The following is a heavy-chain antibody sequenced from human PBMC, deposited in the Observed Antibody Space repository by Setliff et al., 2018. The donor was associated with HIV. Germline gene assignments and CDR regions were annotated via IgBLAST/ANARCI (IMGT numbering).Heavy chain of an antibody. CDR2: INPSGGST. CDR1: GFTFTRYF. Sequence: ASVKVSCKASGFTFTRYFMHCVRQAPGQGLEWLGMINPSGGSTWYAQKFQGRVTMTGDTSTNTLYMELSSLRSEDTAVYYCARGWEGGMDYWGQGTLVTVSS. CDR3: ARGWEGGMDY. D-gene: IGHD1-26*01. V-gene: IGHV1-46*01. J-gene: IGHJ4*02.